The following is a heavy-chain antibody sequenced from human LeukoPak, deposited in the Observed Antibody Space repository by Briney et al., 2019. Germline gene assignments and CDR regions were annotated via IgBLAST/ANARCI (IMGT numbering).Heavy chain of an antibody. J-gene: IGHJ5*02. CDR1: GYSFNSYY. V-gene: IGHV1-46*02. CDR3: APYYYDSSGYLTGSFDP. D-gene: IGHD3-22*01. CDR2: INPSGDST. Sequence: ASVKVSCKASGYSFNSYYMHWVRQPPGQGLEWMGIINPSGDSTSYAQKFQGRGTMTRDTSTSTVYMELSRQRPEDPAVSYCAPYYYDSSGYLTGSFDPWGQGTLGTVSS.